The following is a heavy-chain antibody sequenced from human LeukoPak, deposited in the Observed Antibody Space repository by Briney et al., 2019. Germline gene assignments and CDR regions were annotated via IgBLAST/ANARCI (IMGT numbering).Heavy chain of an antibody. V-gene: IGHV3-21*01. CDR2: ISSSSSYI. CDR1: GFTFSSYS. CDR3: ARAPRVWYFDY. Sequence: GGSLRLSCAASGFTFSSYSMNWVRQAPEKGLEWVSSISSSSSYIYYADSVKGRFTISRDNAKNSLYLQMNSLRAEDTAVYYCARAPRVWYFDYWGQGTLVTVSS. D-gene: IGHD2-21*01. J-gene: IGHJ4*02.